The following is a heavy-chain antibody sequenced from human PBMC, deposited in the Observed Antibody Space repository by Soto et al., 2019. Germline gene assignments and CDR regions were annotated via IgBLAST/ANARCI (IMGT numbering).Heavy chain of an antibody. CDR2: IKQDGSDK. Sequence: VQLVESGGDLVQPGGSLRLTCAASGFSLNKYWMSWVRQAPGKGLEWVANIKQDGSDKDYVDSVKGRFTISRDNAKNSLYLQMNSLTVEDTAGYYCARGGGNFDQWGQGTLVTVSS. CDR3: ARGGGNFDQ. D-gene: IGHD3-16*01. CDR1: GFSLNKYW. V-gene: IGHV3-7*04. J-gene: IGHJ4*02.